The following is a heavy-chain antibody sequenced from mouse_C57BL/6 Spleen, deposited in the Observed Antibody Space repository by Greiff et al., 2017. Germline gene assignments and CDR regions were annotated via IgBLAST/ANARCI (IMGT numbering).Heavy chain of an antibody. CDR3: ARWLLFYYAMDY. V-gene: IGHV2-2*01. Sequence: QVQLKESGPGLVQPSQSLSITCTVSGFSLTSYGVHWVRQSPGKGLEWLGVIWRGGSTDYNAAFISRLSISKDNSKSQVFFKMNSLQADDTAIYYCARWLLFYYAMDYWGQGTSVTVSS. CDR1: GFSLTSYG. D-gene: IGHD2-3*01. CDR2: IWRGGST. J-gene: IGHJ4*01.